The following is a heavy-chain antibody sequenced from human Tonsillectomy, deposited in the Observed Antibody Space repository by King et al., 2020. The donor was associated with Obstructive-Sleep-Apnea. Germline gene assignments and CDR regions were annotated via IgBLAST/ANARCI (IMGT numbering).Heavy chain of an antibody. CDR2: FKSKTDGGTT. Sequence: VQLVESGGGLVKPGGSLRLSCAASGFTFSNAWMSWVRQAPGKGLEWVGRFKSKTDGGTTNYAAPVKGRFTISRDDSKNTQFLQMNSLKTEDTAVYYCTTELYCSGGRVYWAEYFQHWGQGTLVIVSS. CDR1: GFTFSNAW. J-gene: IGHJ1*01. CDR3: TTELYCSGGRVYWAEYFQH. V-gene: IGHV3-15*01. D-gene: IGHD2-15*01.